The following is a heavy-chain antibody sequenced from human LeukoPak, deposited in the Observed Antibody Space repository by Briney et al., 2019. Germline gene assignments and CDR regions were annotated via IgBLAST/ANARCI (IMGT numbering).Heavy chain of an antibody. CDR1: GFIFSNYA. Sequence: GGSLRLSCAASGFIFSNYALHWVRQAPGKGLEWVAFIRYDGSNKYYADSVKGRFTISRDNSKNTLYLQMNSLRAEDTAVYYCAKDYYDSSGYYYWGQGTLVTVSS. D-gene: IGHD3-22*01. V-gene: IGHV3-30*02. CDR3: AKDYYDSSGYYY. J-gene: IGHJ4*02. CDR2: IRYDGSNK.